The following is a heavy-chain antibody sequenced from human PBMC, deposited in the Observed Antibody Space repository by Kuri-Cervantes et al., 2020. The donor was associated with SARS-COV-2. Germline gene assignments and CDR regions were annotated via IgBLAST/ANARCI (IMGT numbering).Heavy chain of an antibody. CDR3: ARSGYDRAGYFDY. Sequence: ASVKVSCKASGYTFTSYYMHWVRQAPGQGLEWLGIINPSGGSTSYSQKFQGRVTMTRDTSTSTVYMELSSLRSEDTAVYYCARSGYDRAGYFDYWGQGTLVTVSS. CDR1: GYTFTSYY. D-gene: IGHD5-12*01. V-gene: IGHV1-46*01. J-gene: IGHJ4*02. CDR2: INPSGGST.